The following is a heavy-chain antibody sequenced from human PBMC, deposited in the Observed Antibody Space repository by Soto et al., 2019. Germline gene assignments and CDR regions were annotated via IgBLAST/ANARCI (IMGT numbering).Heavy chain of an antibody. CDR2: IWHDGSKK. CDR1: GFTYSHFG. D-gene: IGHD3-10*01. J-gene: IGHJ3*02. V-gene: IGHV3-33*01. CDR3: ARDAYGTAGQGGAFDI. Sequence: QVQLVESGGGVVQPGRSLRLSCATSGFTYSHFGMHWARQAPGKGLEWVAVIWHDGSKKLYADSVKGRFTISRDDSKKTLDLQMNSLRVEDTAVYYCARDAYGTAGQGGAFDIWGQGTVVIVSS.